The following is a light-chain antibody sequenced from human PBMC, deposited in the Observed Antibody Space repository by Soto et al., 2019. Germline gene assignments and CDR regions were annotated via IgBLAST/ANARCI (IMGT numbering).Light chain of an antibody. Sequence: DIQMTQSPSTLSASVGDRVTITCRASPSISSWLAWYQQKQGKAPKLLIHDASSLESGVPSRFSGSGSGTEFTLTISSLQPDDFATYYCKQYNSYSGTFGQGTKVEIK. V-gene: IGKV1-5*01. CDR2: DAS. J-gene: IGKJ1*01. CDR3: KQYNSYSGT. CDR1: PSISSW.